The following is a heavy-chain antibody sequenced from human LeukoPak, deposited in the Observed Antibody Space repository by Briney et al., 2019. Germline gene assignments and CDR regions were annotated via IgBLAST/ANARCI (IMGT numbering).Heavy chain of an antibody. CDR3: ARLKDDVTKLDY. V-gene: IGHV3-7*01. J-gene: IGHJ4*02. Sequence: GGSLRLSCAASGFTFSTYWMSWVRQAPGKGLEWVANINQDGSQKRYVDSVQGRFTISRDNTKNSLFLQMNSLRAEDTAVYYCARLKDDVTKLDYWGQGTLVTVSS. CDR2: INQDGSQK. CDR1: GFTFSTYW. D-gene: IGHD2-8*01.